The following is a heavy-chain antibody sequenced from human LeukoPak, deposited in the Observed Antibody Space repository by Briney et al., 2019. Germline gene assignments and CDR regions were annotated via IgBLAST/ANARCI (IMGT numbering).Heavy chain of an antibody. D-gene: IGHD2-15*01. CDR3: ARDLGYCSGSTCYVGYFDY. V-gene: IGHV3-66*01. Sequence: GGSLRLSCAASGFTFSSYWMNWVRQAPGKGLEWVSLIYSDGSTYYADSVKGRFTISRDNSKNTLYLQMNSLRAEDTAVYYCARDLGYCSGSTCYVGYFDYWGQGTQVTVSS. J-gene: IGHJ4*02. CDR2: IYSDGST. CDR1: GFTFSSYW.